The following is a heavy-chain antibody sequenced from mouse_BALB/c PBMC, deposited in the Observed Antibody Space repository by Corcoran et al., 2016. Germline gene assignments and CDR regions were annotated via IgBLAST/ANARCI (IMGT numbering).Heavy chain of an antibody. J-gene: IGHJ4*01. V-gene: IGHV9-3-1*01. D-gene: IGHD1-1*01. CDR1: GYTFTNYG. CDR3: AKEGNYYGSSYGNYYAMDY. Sequence: QIQLVESGPELKKPGETVKISCKASGYTFTNYGMNWVKQAPGKGLKWMGWINTYTGEPTYADDFKGRFAFSLETSASTAYLQINNLKNEDTATYFCAKEGNYYGSSYGNYYAMDYWGQGTSVTVSS. CDR2: INTYTGEP.